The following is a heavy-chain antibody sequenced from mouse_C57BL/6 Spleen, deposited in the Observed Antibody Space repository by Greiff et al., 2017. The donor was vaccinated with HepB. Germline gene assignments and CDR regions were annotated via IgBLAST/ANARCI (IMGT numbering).Heavy chain of an antibody. CDR3: ARVSYGWFAY. V-gene: IGHV5-16*01. CDR2: INYDGSST. J-gene: IGHJ3*01. Sequence: EVQVVESEGGLVQPGSSMKLSCTASGFTFSDYYMAWVRQVPEKGLEWVANINYDGSSTYYLDSLKSRFIISRDNAKNILYLQMSSLKSEDTATYYCARVSYGWFAYWGQGTLVTVSA. D-gene: IGHD1-1*01. CDR1: GFTFSDYY.